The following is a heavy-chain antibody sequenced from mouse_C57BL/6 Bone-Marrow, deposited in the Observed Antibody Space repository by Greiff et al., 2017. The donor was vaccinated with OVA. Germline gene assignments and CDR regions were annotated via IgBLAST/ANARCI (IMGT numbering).Heavy chain of an antibody. CDR3: ARHGDLHYYGSSYGFFAY. CDR2: ISSGGSYT. V-gene: IGHV5-6*01. D-gene: IGHD1-1*01. Sequence: EVKVVESGGDLVKPGGSLKLSCAASGFTFSSYGMSWVRQTPDKRLEWVATISSGGSYTYYPDSVKGRFTISRDNAKNTLYLQMSSLKSEDTAMYYCARHGDLHYYGSSYGFFAYWGQGTLVTVSA. CDR1: GFTFSSYG. J-gene: IGHJ3*01.